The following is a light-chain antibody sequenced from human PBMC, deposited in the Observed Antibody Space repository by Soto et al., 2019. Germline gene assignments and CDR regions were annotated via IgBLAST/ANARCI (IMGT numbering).Light chain of an antibody. CDR2: GAS. V-gene: IGKV3-15*01. J-gene: IGKJ1*01. CDR3: QQYNNWPWT. Sequence: ELVLTQSPGTLSLSPGERATLSCRASQTVSSDLAWYQQKAGQAPRLLIYGASTRATGIPVRFSGSGSGTDFTLTISSLQSEDFAVYYCQQYNNWPWTFGQGTKVDIK. CDR1: QTVSSD.